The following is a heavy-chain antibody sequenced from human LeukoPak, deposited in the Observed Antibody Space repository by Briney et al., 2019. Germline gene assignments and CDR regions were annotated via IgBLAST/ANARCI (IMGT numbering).Heavy chain of an antibody. V-gene: IGHV3-53*01. J-gene: IGHJ3*02. D-gene: IGHD6-13*01. CDR3: ASKNPTAAGRQDAFDI. CDR2: IYSGGST. Sequence: PGGSLRLSCAASGFTVSSNYMSWVRQAPGKGLEWVSVIYSGGSTYYADSVKGRFTISRDNSKNTLYLQMNSLRAEDTAVYYCASKNPTAAGRQDAFDIWGQGTMVTVSS. CDR1: GFTVSSNY.